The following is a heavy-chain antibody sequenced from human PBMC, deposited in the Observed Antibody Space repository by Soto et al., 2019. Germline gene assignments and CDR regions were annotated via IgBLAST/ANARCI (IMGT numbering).Heavy chain of an antibody. CDR2: INAGNGNT. CDR1: GNTNYA. Sequence: QVQLVQSGAEVKKPGASVKVSCKASGNTNYAMHWVRQAPGQRLEWMGWINAGNGNTKYSQKFQGRVTITRDTSASTGYMELSSLISEDTAVYYCAGAIGRGVYSNSWTPARDYGMDVWGLGTTVTVSS. CDR3: AGAIGRGVYSNSWTPARDYGMDV. V-gene: IGHV1-3*01. J-gene: IGHJ6*02. D-gene: IGHD6-13*01.